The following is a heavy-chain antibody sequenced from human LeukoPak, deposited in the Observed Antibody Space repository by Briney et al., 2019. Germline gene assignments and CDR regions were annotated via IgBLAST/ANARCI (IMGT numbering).Heavy chain of an antibody. CDR1: GGSISSGSYC. CDR2: IYTSGST. D-gene: IGHD3-22*01. J-gene: IGHJ6*03. V-gene: IGHV4-61*02. CDR3: ARDRGQIGYYYYYYMDV. Sequence: TSETLSLTCTVSGGSISSGSYCWSWIRQPAGKGLEWIGRIYTSGSTNYNPSLKSRVTISVDTSKNQFSLKLSSVTAADTAVCYCARDRGQIGYYYYYYMDVWGKGTTVTVSS.